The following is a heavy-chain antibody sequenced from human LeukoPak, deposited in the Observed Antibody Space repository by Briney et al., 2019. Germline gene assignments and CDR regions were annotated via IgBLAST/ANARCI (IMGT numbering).Heavy chain of an antibody. CDR2: IYYSGSS. Sequence: PSETLTLTCNVSGGSISGYHWSWIRQPPGKGLEWLGYIYYSGSSNYNPSLKSRVTISADTSKNQFSLKLSSVTAADTAVYYCARVPRSYYYYYYMDVWGKGTTVTVSS. CDR3: ARVPRSYYYYYYMDV. CDR1: GGSISGYH. J-gene: IGHJ6*03. V-gene: IGHV4-59*01.